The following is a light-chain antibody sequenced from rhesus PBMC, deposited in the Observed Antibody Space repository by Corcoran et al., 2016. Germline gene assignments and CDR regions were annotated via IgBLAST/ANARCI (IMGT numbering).Light chain of an antibody. Sequence: DIQMTQSPSSLSASVGDTVTITCQASQGISKDLAWYQPKPGKAPKLLIYDASPLQCGVPSRFSGSGSGTDFTLTISSLQPADFSTYYCQQHTNYPLTFGGGTKVELK. CDR1: QGISKD. CDR3: QQHTNYPLT. CDR2: DAS. V-gene: IGKV1-33*02. J-gene: IGKJ4*01.